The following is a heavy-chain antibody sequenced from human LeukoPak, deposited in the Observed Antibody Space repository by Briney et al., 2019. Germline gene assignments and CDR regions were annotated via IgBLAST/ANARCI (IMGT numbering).Heavy chain of an antibody. CDR1: GGSISSSY. V-gene: IGHV4-4*07. Sequence: SETLSLTCTVSGGSISSSYWSWIRQPAGTGLEWIGRIYTTGSTNYNPSLKSRVTMSLDKSKNQFSLNLNSVTAAGTAVYYCARVSLLASPAFDVWGQGTMVTVSS. J-gene: IGHJ3*01. CDR2: IYTTGST. CDR3: ARVSLLASPAFDV.